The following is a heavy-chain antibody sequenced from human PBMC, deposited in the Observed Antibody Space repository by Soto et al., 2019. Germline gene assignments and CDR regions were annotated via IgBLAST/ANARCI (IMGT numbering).Heavy chain of an antibody. Sequence: SVKVSCKESGGTFSSCTSSWVRQAPGQGLEWMGRIIPILGIANYAQKFQGRVTITADKSTSTAYMELSSLRSEDTAVYYCARDYSERTVFDPWGQGTLVTVSS. CDR3: ARDYSERTVFDP. J-gene: IGHJ5*02. V-gene: IGHV1-69*04. D-gene: IGHD1-1*01. CDR2: IIPILGIA. CDR1: GGTFSSCT.